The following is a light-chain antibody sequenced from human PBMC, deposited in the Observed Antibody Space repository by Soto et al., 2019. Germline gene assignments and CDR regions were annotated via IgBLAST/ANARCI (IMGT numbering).Light chain of an antibody. Sequence: IGLTQSPATLSLYQGERATLSCRASQSVSSKLAWFQQKPGQAPSLLIYDASNRPTDIPARFSGRGSGTDFSLTITRLAPEDFALYYCQHHSPSPVTFGQGTRLEIK. CDR3: QHHSPSPVT. CDR2: DAS. CDR1: QSVSSK. J-gene: IGKJ5*01. V-gene: IGKV3D-11*03.